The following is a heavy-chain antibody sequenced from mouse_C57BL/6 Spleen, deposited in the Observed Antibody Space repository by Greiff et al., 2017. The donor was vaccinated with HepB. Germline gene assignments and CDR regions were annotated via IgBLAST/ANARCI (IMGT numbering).Heavy chain of an antibody. CDR2: ISYDGSN. Sequence: EVQLQESGPGLVKPSQSLSLTCSVTGYSITSGYYWNWIRQFPGNKLEWMGYISYDGSNNYKPSLKNRISITRDTSKNQFFLKLNSVTTEDTATYYCARWYYDYDRVFDYWGQGTTLTVSS. D-gene: IGHD2-4*01. CDR3: ARWYYDYDRVFDY. J-gene: IGHJ2*01. CDR1: GYSITSGYY. V-gene: IGHV3-6*01.